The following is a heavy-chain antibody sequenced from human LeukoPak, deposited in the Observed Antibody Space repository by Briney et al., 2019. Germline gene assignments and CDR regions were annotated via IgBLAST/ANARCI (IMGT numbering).Heavy chain of an antibody. CDR3: ARFGSSTWYKGAFDI. CDR2: IYYSGST. Sequence: SETLSLTCTVSGGSISSSSYYWGWIRQPPGKGLEWIGSIYYSGSTYYNPSLKSRVTIPVDTSKNQFSLKLSSVTAADTAVYYCARFGSSTWYKGAFDIWGQGTMVTVAS. CDR1: GGSISSSSYY. D-gene: IGHD6-13*01. J-gene: IGHJ3*02. V-gene: IGHV4-39*01.